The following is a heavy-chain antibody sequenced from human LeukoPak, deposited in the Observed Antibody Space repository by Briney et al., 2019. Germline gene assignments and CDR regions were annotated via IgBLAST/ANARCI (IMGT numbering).Heavy chain of an antibody. Sequence: GGSLRLSCAASGFTFSSYSINWGRQAPGKGLEWVSSISSSSSYIYYTDSVKGRVTLSRDNAKNSLYLQMNSLRAEDTAVYYCARSQWELPGDFDYWGQGTLVTVSS. D-gene: IGHD1-26*01. CDR1: GFTFSSYS. CDR3: ARSQWELPGDFDY. V-gene: IGHV3-21*01. CDR2: ISSSSSYI. J-gene: IGHJ4*02.